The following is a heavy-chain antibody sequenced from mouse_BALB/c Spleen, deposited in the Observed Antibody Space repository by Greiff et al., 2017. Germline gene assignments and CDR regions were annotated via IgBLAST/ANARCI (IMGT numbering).Heavy chain of an antibody. CDR2: INPSTGYT. J-gene: IGHJ3*01. V-gene: IGHV1-7*01. Sequence: QVQLKQSGAELAKTGASVKMSCKASGYTFTSYWMHWVKQRPGQGLEWIGYINPSTGYTEYNQKFKDKATLTADKSSSTAYMQLSSLTSEDSAVYYCAGGFAYWGQGTLVTVSA. CDR3: AGGFAY. CDR1: GYTFTSYW.